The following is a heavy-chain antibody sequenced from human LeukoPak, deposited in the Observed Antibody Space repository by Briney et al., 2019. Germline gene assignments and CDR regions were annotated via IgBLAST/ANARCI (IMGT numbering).Heavy chain of an antibody. CDR1: GGSISSYY. D-gene: IGHD6-13*01. J-gene: IGHJ3*02. CDR3: ASAIAAAGNDAFDI. Sequence: SETLSLTCTVSGGSISSYYWKWIRQPAGKGLEWIGHIYSHGTINYNPSLKSRVTMSVDTSKNQFSLKLSSVTAADTAVYYCASAIAAAGNDAFDIWGQGTMVTVSS. CDR2: IYSHGTI. V-gene: IGHV4-4*07.